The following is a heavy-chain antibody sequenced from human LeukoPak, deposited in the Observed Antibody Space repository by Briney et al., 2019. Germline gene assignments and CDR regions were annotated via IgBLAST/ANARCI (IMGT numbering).Heavy chain of an antibody. D-gene: IGHD2-2*02. CDR1: GGTFSSYA. CDR2: IIPIFGTA. V-gene: IGHV1-69*13. J-gene: IGHJ5*02. CDR3: ARALLTYCSSTNCYKRWFDP. Sequence: ASVKVSCKASGGTFSSYAISWVRQAPGQGLEWMGGIIPIFGTANYAQKFQGRVTITADEFTSTAYMELSSLRSEDTAVYYCARALLTYCSSTNCYKRWFDPWGQGTLVTVSS.